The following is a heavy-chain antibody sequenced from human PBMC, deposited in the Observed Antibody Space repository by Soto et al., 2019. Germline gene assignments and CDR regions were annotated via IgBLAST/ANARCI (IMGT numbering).Heavy chain of an antibody. Sequence: QLQLQESGPGLVKPSETLSLTCTVSGASISSSTFYWGWIRQPPGKGLEWIGTVYSSGSAYYNPSLKGRLNISVDTSKNQFSLKLSCVTAADTALYYCVRHAPYRSGWAHRNDYWGQGTLVTVSS. D-gene: IGHD6-19*01. V-gene: IGHV4-39*01. J-gene: IGHJ4*02. CDR3: VRHAPYRSGWAHRNDY. CDR1: GASISSSTFY. CDR2: VYSSGSA.